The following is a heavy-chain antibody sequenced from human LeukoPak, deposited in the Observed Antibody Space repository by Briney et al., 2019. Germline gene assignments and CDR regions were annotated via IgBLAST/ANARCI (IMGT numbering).Heavy chain of an antibody. D-gene: IGHD3-3*01. CDR3: AAERPIYENAFDI. V-gene: IGHV1-58*02. J-gene: IGHJ3*02. Sequence: ASVKVSCKASGFTFTSSAMQWVRQARGQRLEWIGWIVVGSGNTNYAQKFQERVTITRDMSTSTAYMELSSLRSEDTAVYYCAAERPIYENAFDIWGQGTMVTVSS. CDR2: IVVGSGNT. CDR1: GFTFTSSA.